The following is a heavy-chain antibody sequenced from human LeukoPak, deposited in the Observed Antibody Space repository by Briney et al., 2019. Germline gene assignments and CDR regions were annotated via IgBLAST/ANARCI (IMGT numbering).Heavy chain of an antibody. V-gene: IGHV3-23*01. J-gene: IGHJ4*02. D-gene: IGHD5-18*01. CDR1: GFTFSSYA. CDR3: TKDRLTGYSFGYSYFDY. CDR2: ISGGGGST. Sequence: PGGSLRLSCAASGFTFSSYAMTWVRQAPGKGLERVSTISGGGGSTYYADSVKGRFTISRDNSKNTLYLQMNSLRAEDTAVYYCTKDRLTGYSFGYSYFDYWGQGTLVTVSS.